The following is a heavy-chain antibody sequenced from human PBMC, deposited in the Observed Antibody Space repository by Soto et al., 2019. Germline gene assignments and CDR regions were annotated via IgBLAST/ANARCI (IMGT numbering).Heavy chain of an antibody. D-gene: IGHD6-13*01. CDR2: IYWDDDK. Sequence: SVPTLVNPTQTLTLTCTLSGVSLSTSAVGVGWIRQPPGKALEWLALIYWDDDKRYRPSLESRLNITQDTSKNQVVLTMTNRDPVDTATYYCAHSPGIAAASLYHYYGMDVWGQGTTVTVSS. CDR1: GVSLSTSAVG. J-gene: IGHJ6*02. V-gene: IGHV2-5*02. CDR3: AHSPGIAAASLYHYYGMDV.